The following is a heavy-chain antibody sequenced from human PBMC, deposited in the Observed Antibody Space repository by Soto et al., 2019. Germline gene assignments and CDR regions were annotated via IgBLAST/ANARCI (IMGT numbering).Heavy chain of an antibody. J-gene: IGHJ3*02. D-gene: IGHD2-15*01. Sequence: QITLKECGPTLVKPTQTLTLTCTFSGFSLSTSGVGVGWIRQPPGKALEWLALIYWDDDKRYSPSLKSRLTITKDTSKNQVVLTMTNMDPVDTATYYCAHRRMDYCSGGSCLPAGAFDIWGQGTKVTVSS. CDR2: IYWDDDK. CDR3: AHRRMDYCSGGSCLPAGAFDI. CDR1: GFSLSTSGVG. V-gene: IGHV2-5*02.